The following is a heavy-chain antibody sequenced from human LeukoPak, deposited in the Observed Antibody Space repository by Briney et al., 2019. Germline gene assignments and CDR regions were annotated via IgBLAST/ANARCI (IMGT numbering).Heavy chain of an antibody. V-gene: IGHV4-4*07. CDR1: GDSISYFY. Sequence: PSETLSLTCSVSGDSISYFYWSWIRQAAGKGLEWIGRISSSGSTDYNASLKSRVSMSIDTSKNQFSLKLSSVTAADTAVYYCARDHWNGGYYYYYMDVWGKGTTVTVSS. CDR3: ARDHWNGGYYYYYMDV. CDR2: ISSSGST. D-gene: IGHD1-1*01. J-gene: IGHJ6*03.